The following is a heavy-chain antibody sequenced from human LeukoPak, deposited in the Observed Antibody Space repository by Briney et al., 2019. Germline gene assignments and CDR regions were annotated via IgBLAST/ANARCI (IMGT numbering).Heavy chain of an antibody. Sequence: PSETLSLTCTVSGGSIRSSYYYWSWIRQPPGKGLEWIGEINHSGSTNYNPSLKSRVTISVDTSKNQFSLKLSSVTAADTAVYYCARGGYYDSSGYRLWGQGTLVTVSS. V-gene: IGHV4-39*07. CDR1: GGSIRSSYYY. J-gene: IGHJ4*02. D-gene: IGHD3-22*01. CDR2: INHSGST. CDR3: ARGGYYDSSGYRL.